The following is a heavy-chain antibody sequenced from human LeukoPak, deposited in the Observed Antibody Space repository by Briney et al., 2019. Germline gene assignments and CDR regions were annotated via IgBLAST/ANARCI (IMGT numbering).Heavy chain of an antibody. CDR2: INGDGRNI. D-gene: IGHD3-9*01. CDR1: GFTFSSYW. V-gene: IGHV3-74*01. J-gene: IGHJ6*02. Sequence: GGSLRLSCVASGFTFSSYWMHWVRQDPRKGLVWVSRINGDGRNINYADSVRGRFTVSRDNAKNTLFLQMNTLRVEDTAVYYCTRDLMDYDVSTGLHHYYMDVWGQGTTVTVSS. CDR3: TRDLMDYDVSTGLHHYYMDV.